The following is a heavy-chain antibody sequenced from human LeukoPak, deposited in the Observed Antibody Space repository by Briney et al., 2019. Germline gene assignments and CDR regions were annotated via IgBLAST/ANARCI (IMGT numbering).Heavy chain of an antibody. CDR3: ASRGPPSFSRFDY. CDR1: GGSFSGYY. CDR2: INHSGST. Sequence: PSETLSLTCAVYGGSFSGYYWSWIRQPPGKGLEWIGEINHSGSTNYNPSLKSRVTISVDTSKNQFSLKLSSVTAADTAVYYCASRGPPSFSRFDYWGQGTLVTVSS. J-gene: IGHJ4*02. V-gene: IGHV4-34*01.